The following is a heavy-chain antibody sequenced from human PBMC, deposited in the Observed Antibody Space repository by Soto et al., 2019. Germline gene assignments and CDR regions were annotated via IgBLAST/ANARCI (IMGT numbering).Heavy chain of an antibody. CDR2: INSGGGGT. CDR3: AKRGTYYFDY. J-gene: IGHJ4*02. CDR1: GFTFSTYA. D-gene: IGHD2-15*01. Sequence: GSLRLSCAASGFTFSTYAMSWVRQAPGKGLEWVSSINSGGGGTFYSDSAKGRFTISRDNSKNTLYLQINSLRAEDTAVYYCAKRGTYYFDYWGQGALVTVSS. V-gene: IGHV3-23*01.